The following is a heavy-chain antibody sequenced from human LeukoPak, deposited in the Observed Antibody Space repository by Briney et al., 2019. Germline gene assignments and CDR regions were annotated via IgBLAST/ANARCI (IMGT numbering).Heavy chain of an antibody. J-gene: IGHJ4*02. V-gene: IGHV3-30-3*01. Sequence: GGSLRLSCAASGFTFSSYAMHWVRQAPGKGLEWVAVISYDGSNKYYADSVKGRFTISRDNSKNTLYLQMNSLRAEDTAVYYCARAGIAVAGQQNALFDYWGQGTLVTVSS. CDR2: ISYDGSNK. CDR1: GFTFSSYA. CDR3: ARAGIAVAGQQNALFDY. D-gene: IGHD6-19*01.